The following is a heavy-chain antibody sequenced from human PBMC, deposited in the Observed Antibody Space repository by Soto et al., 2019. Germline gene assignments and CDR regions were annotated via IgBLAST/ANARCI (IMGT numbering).Heavy chain of an antibody. Sequence: SETLSLTCSVSGDSISTVDYFWAWIRQPPGQALEYIGYIYKSATTYYNPSFEGRVAISLDTSKSHFSLNVTSVTAADTAVYFCARGRYCLTGRCFPNWFDSWGQGTLVTV. CDR1: GDSISTVDYF. V-gene: IGHV4-30-4*01. J-gene: IGHJ5*01. CDR3: ARGRYCLTGRCFPNWFDS. CDR2: IYKSATT. D-gene: IGHD2-15*01.